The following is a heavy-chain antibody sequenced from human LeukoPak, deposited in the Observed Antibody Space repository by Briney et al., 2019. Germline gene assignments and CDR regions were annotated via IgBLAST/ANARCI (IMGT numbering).Heavy chain of an antibody. Sequence: KPSETLSLTCTVSGGSISTSNYYWGWVRQPAGKGLEWIGRIYTSGSTNYNPSLKSRVTISVDTSKNQFSLKLSSVTAADTAVYYCAREGLLWSSGNWFDPWGQGTLVTVSS. CDR2: IYTSGST. CDR1: GGSISTSNYY. V-gene: IGHV4-61*02. CDR3: AREGLLWSSGNWFDP. D-gene: IGHD3-10*01. J-gene: IGHJ5*02.